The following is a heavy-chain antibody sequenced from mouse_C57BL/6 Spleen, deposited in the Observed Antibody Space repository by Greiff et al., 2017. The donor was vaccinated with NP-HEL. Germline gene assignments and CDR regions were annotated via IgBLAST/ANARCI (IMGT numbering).Heavy chain of an antibody. CDR1: GYTFTDYE. J-gene: IGHJ3*01. CDR2: IDPETGDT. Sequence: VQLQQSGAELVRPGASVTLSCKASGYTFTDYEMHWVKQTPVHGLEWIGAIDPETGDTSYNQKFKGKAILTADKSSSTAYMELRSLTSEDSAVYYCTRSRACDYDGGRFAYWGQGTLLTVSA. V-gene: IGHV1-15*01. D-gene: IGHD2-4*01. CDR3: TRSRACDYDGGRFAY.